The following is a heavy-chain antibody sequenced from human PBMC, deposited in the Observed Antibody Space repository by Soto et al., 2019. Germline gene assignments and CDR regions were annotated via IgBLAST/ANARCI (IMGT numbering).Heavy chain of an antibody. Sequence: LRLSCAASGFAFSAYYMSWIRQAPGKGLEWLSYISESGTTIYYADSVKGRFTISRDNAKNSLYLQMNSLRVEDTAVYYCTRSDYDTSGYTDYWGQGTLVTVSS. CDR1: GFAFSAYY. V-gene: IGHV3-11*01. CDR3: TRSDYDTSGYTDY. CDR2: ISESGTTI. D-gene: IGHD3-22*01. J-gene: IGHJ4*02.